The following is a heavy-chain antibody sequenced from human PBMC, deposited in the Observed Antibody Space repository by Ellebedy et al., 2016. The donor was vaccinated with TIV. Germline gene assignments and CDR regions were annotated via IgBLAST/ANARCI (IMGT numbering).Heavy chain of an antibody. CDR2: ICRTNSVI. CDR3: ARVAPAVALPDH. J-gene: IGHJ4*02. D-gene: IGHD6-19*01. CDR1: GFTFSSYS. Sequence: GGSLRLXXAASGFTFSSYSMSWVRQAPGKGLEWLSYICRTNSVIYYADSVKGRFTISRDSAQNSLYLQMNSLRDEDTAVYYCARVAPAVALPDHWGQGTLVTVSS. V-gene: IGHV3-48*02.